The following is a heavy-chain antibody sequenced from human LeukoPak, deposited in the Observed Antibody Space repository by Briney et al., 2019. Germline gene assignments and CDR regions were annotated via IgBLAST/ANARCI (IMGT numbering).Heavy chain of an antibody. J-gene: IGHJ6*03. CDR2: IYYSGST. V-gene: IGHV4-39*01. D-gene: IGHD5-12*01. Sequence: SETLSLTCTVSGGSISSRSYYWGWIRQPPGKGLEWIGTIYYSGSTYYNPSLKSRVTISVDTSKNQFSLKLSSMTAADTAVYYCARHGMQSGYDSYYYYYYYMDVWGKGTTVSVSS. CDR1: GGSISSRSYY. CDR3: ARHGMQSGYDSYYYYYYYMDV.